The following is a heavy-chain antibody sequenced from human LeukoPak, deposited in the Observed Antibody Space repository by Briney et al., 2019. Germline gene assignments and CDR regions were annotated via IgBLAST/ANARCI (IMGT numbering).Heavy chain of an antibody. V-gene: IGHV4-4*09. CDR3: ATSNDAKIAPFDH. CDR2: INTKGET. D-gene: IGHD2-21*01. Sequence: PSETLSLTCTVSGVSMSAYQWSWVRQSPEKGLEWIGCINTKGETSYNPSLKSRVTTSVNTSRSQFSLRLTSVTAADTAVYYCATSNDAKIAPFDHWGQGAPVTVSS. CDR1: GVSMSAYQ. J-gene: IGHJ4*02.